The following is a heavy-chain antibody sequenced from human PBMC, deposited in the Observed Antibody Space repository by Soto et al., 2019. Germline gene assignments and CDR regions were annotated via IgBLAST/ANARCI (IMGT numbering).Heavy chain of an antibody. CDR2: IKNDGSEK. CDR1: GFTFANFW. CDR3: SSETYSYN. V-gene: IGHV3-7*05. Sequence: EVQLVESGGGLVQPGGSLRLSCAASGFTFANFWMTWVRQAPGKGLEWVAKIKNDGSEKYYVDSVEGRFTISRDNAENSVFLQMDSLRVEDTAVYYCSSETYSYNWGQGTRVTVSS. J-gene: IGHJ4*02. D-gene: IGHD2-15*01.